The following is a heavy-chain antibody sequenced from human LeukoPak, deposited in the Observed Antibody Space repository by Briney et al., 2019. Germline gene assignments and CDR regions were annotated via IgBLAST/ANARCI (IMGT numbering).Heavy chain of an antibody. J-gene: IGHJ4*02. CDR1: GGTFSSYA. CDR3: ATATTVTTLPHDY. D-gene: IGHD4-17*01. CDR2: IIPILGIA. V-gene: IGHV1-69*04. Sequence: GASVKVSCKASGGTFSSYAISWVRQAPGQGLEWMGRIIPILGIANYAQKFQGRVTMTEDTSTDTAYMELSSLRSEDTAVYYCATATTVTTLPHDYWGQGTLVTVSS.